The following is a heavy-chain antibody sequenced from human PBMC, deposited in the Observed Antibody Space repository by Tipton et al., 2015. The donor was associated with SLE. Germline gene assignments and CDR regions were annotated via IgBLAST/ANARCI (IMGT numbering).Heavy chain of an antibody. J-gene: IGHJ3*02. CDR3: ARSFWSGYPRVFDI. CDR2: MFYTGTT. V-gene: IGHV4-39*07. D-gene: IGHD3-3*01. CDR1: GGSISSTSYY. Sequence: TLSLTCIVSGGSISSTSYYWGWIRQPPGKGLEWIGSMFYTGTTYYNPSLKSRVTISVDTSKNQFSLKLSSVTAADTAVYYCARSFWSGYPRVFDIWGQGTMVTVSS.